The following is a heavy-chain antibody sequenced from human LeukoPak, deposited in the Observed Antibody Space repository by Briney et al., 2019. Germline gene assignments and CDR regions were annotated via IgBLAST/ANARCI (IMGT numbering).Heavy chain of an antibody. D-gene: IGHD1/OR15-1a*01. CDR2: ISASGGST. CDR3: AKDQNMGFPRYSFDY. J-gene: IGHJ4*02. V-gene: IGHV3-23*01. Sequence: QAGGPLRLSCAASGFTFSSYAMSWVRQAPGKGLEWVSGISASGGSTYYADSVKGRFTISRDNSKNTLYLQMNSLRVEDTAIYYCAKDQNMGFPRYSFDYWGQGTLVTVSS. CDR1: GFTFSSYA.